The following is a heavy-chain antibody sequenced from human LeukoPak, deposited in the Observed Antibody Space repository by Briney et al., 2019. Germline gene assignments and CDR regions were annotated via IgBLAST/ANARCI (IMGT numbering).Heavy chain of an antibody. CDR1: GFTFSSYS. CDR3: ARDEGSSGWLKGGYFDY. Sequence: GGSLRLSCAASGFTFSSYSMNWVRQAPGKGLEWVSSISSSSSYIYYADSVKGRFTISRDNAKNSLYLQMNSLRAEDTAVYYCARDEGSSGWLKGGYFDYWGQGTLVTVSS. J-gene: IGHJ4*02. D-gene: IGHD6-19*01. V-gene: IGHV3-21*01. CDR2: ISSSSSYI.